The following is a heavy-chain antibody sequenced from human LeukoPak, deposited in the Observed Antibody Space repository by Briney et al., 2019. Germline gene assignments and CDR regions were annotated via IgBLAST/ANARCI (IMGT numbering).Heavy chain of an antibody. J-gene: IGHJ4*02. CDR1: GFSLTNFA. D-gene: IGHD5-12*01. Sequence: GGSLRLSCAASGFSLTNFAMSWVRQAPGKGLEWVSLIIGSSGDTFYADSVKGRFTISRDNSKNRLYLQMNSLRAEDTALYYCAKGAYDYIEMGYFDYWGQGTLVTVSS. CDR3: AKGAYDYIEMGYFDY. V-gene: IGHV3-23*01. CDR2: IIGSSGDT.